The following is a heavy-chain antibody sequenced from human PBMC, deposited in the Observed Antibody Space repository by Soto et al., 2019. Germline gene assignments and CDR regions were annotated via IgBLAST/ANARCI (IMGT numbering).Heavy chain of an antibody. V-gene: IGHV3-48*01. CDR2: ISSSSCTI. Sequence: GGSLRLSCAASGFTFSSYSMNWVRQAPGKGLEWVSYISSSSCTIYYADSVKGRFTISRYNAKNSLYLQMNSLRAEDTAVYYCAREADILNWFDPWGQGTLVTVSS. D-gene: IGHD3-9*01. J-gene: IGHJ5*02. CDR1: GFTFSSYS. CDR3: AREADILNWFDP.